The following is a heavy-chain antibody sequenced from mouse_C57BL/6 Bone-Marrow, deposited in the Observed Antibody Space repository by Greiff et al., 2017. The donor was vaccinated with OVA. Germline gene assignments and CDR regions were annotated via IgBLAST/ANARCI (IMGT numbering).Heavy chain of an antibody. CDR2: INPNNGGT. J-gene: IGHJ2*01. CDR1: GYTFTDYY. Sequence: EVQLQQSGPELVKPGASVKISCKASGYTFTDYYMNWVKQSHGKSLEWIGDINPNNGGTSYNQKFKGKATLTVDKSSSTAYMELRSLTSEDSAVYYGARRGTTVALYYFDYWGQGTTLTVSS. D-gene: IGHD1-1*01. V-gene: IGHV1-26*01. CDR3: ARRGTTVALYYFDY.